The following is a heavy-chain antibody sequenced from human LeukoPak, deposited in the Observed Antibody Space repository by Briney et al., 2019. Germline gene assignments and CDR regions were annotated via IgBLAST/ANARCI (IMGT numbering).Heavy chain of an antibody. V-gene: IGHV1-46*01. CDR3: TRETSV. CDR1: GYTFTNYY. Sequence: ASVKVSCKASGYTFTNYYMHWVRQAPGQGLEWMGIINPSGGSTRYAQKFKGRVTMTRDTSTSTVYMELSSLRPDDTAIYYCTRETSVWGQGTTVTVSS. J-gene: IGHJ6*02. CDR2: INPSGGST.